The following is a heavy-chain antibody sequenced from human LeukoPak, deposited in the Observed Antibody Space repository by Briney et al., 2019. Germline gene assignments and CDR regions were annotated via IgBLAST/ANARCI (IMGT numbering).Heavy chain of an antibody. V-gene: IGHV3-23*01. CDR2: ISGSGGST. CDR3: AKDEGYYVSRFDY. Sequence: GGSLRLSCAASGFTFSSYGMSWVRQAPGKGLEWVSAISGSGGSTYYADSVKGRFTISRDNSKNTLYLQMNSLRAEDTAVYYCAKDEGYYVSRFDYWGQGTLVTVSS. CDR1: GFTFSSYG. D-gene: IGHD2/OR15-2a*01. J-gene: IGHJ4*02.